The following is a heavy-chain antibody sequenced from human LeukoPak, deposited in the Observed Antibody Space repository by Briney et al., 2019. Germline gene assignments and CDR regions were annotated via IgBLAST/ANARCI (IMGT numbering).Heavy chain of an antibody. Sequence: SETLSLTCTVSGGPISSYYWRWLRQPPGKGLEWFGYIYYSGSTNYNSSLKGRVTLPVDQSKKQFSLKLGSSTGSDPAVLFCWRVAAAGHFDYWGQGTLFTVSS. V-gene: IGHV4-59*01. CDR3: WRVAAAGHFDY. CDR2: IYYSGST. CDR1: GGPISSYY. D-gene: IGHD6-13*01. J-gene: IGHJ4*02.